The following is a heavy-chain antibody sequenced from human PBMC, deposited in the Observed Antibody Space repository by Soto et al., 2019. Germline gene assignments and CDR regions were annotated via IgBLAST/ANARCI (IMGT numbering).Heavy chain of an antibody. D-gene: IGHD3-16*02. J-gene: IGHJ4*02. Sequence: AASLRLSRASPGFPFSSACVSRVPQASGKGLEWVARILSETEGGTTDYAAPVKGRFTISRDDSENTVYLYMNSLKTEDTAVYYCTTYDYIWGSYRYRWAYWGQGA. V-gene: IGHV3-15*01. CDR1: GFPFSSAC. CDR3: TTYDYIWGSYRYRWAY. CDR2: ILSETEGGTT.